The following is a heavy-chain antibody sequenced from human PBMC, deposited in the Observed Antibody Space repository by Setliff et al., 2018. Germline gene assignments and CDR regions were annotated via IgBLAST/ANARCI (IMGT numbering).Heavy chain of an antibody. V-gene: IGHV1-69*10. D-gene: IGHD6-19*01. J-gene: IGHJ4*02. CDR1: GDPFNAYG. CDR2: IIPVLGMT. Sequence: GASVKVSCKASGDPFNAYGVSWVRQAPGQGLEWVGAIIPVLGMTDYAQKFQGRLTITADQSTTTVYMELNSLSAEDTAVYYCARTCSGSTCHAGLDYWGQGTPVTVSS. CDR3: ARTCSGSTCHAGLDY.